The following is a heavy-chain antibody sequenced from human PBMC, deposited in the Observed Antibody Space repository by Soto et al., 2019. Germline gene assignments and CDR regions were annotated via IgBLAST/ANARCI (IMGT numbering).Heavy chain of an antibody. CDR2: ISGSGGST. D-gene: IGHD2-2*02. V-gene: IGHV3-23*01. Sequence: EVQLLESGGGLVQPGGSLRLSCAAFGFTFSSYAMSWVRQAPGKGLEWVSAISGSGGSTYYADSVKGRFTISRDNSKNTLYLQMNSLRAEDTAVYYCAKEGYCSSTSCYSHPPNWFDPWGQGTLVTVSS. CDR3: AKEGYCSSTSCYSHPPNWFDP. CDR1: GFTFSSYA. J-gene: IGHJ5*02.